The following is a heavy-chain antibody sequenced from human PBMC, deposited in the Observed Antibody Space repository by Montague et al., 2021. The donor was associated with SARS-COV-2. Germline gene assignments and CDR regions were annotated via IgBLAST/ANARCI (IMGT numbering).Heavy chain of an antibody. CDR1: SGSISPSDTHY. J-gene: IGHJ5*02. V-gene: IGHV4-39*01. CDR2: ISYSGST. D-gene: IGHD1-1*01. Sequence: SETLSLTCVVSSGSISPSDTHYWGWVRQAPGKGLEWIATISYSGSTSYNPPLRRRVTIVVDTSKNQISLNLRSVTAADTSVYYGARHSTTHAFDPWGQGILVTVSS. CDR3: ARHSTTHAFDP.